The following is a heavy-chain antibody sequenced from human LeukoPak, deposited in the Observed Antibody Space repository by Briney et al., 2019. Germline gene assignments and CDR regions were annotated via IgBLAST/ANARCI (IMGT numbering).Heavy chain of an antibody. D-gene: IGHD2-8*01. J-gene: IGHJ3*02. V-gene: IGHV4-38-2*02. CDR2: TYHSGST. CDR3: ARDQGYCTNGVCPNDAFDI. CDR1: GYSISSGYY. Sequence: SETLSLTCTVSGYSISSGYYWGWIRQPPGKGLEWIGSTYHSGSTYYNPSLKSRVTISVDTSKNQFSLKLSSVTAADTAVYYCARDQGYCTNGVCPNDAFDIWGQGTMVTVSS.